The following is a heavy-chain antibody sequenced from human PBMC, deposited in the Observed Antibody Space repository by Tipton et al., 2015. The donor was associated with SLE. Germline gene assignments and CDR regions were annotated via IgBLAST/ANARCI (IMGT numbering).Heavy chain of an antibody. CDR1: GGSISSGSYY. V-gene: IGHV4-61*02. D-gene: IGHD6-19*01. CDR2: IYTSGST. CDR3: ARVTSSGWTESWCDP. J-gene: IGHJ5*02. Sequence: TLSLTCTVSGGSISSGSYYWSWIRQPAGKGLEWIGRIYTSGSTNYNPSLKSRVTISVDTSKNQFSLKLSSVTAADTAVYYCARVTSSGWTESWCDPWGQGTLVTVSS.